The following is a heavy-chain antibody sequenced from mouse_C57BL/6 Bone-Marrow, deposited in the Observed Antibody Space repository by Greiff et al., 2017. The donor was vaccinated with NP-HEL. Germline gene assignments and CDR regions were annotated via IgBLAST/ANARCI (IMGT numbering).Heavy chain of an antibody. CDR1: GYTFTDYE. Sequence: VQLVESGAELVRPGASVTLSCKASGYTFTDYEMHWVKQTPVHGLEWIGAIDPETGGTAYNQKFKGKAILTADKSSSTAYMELRSLTSEDSAVYYCTRYDGIDYWGQGTTLTVSS. V-gene: IGHV1-15*01. CDR3: TRYDGIDY. D-gene: IGHD1-1*01. J-gene: IGHJ2*01. CDR2: IDPETGGT.